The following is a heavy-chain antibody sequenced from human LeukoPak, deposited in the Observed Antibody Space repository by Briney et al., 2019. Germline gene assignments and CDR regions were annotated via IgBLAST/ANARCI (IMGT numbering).Heavy chain of an antibody. CDR3: ARGPGCSGGSCYSYDYYYYYMDV. CDR2: ISYDGSNK. J-gene: IGHJ6*03. V-gene: IGHV3-30*04. CDR1: GFTFSSYA. Sequence: PGGSLRLSCAAPGFTFSSYAMHWVRQAPGKGLEWVAVISYDGSNKYYADSVKGRFTISRDNSKNTLYLQMNSLRAEDTAVYYCARGPGCSGGSCYSYDYYYYYMDVWGKGTTVTVSS. D-gene: IGHD2-15*01.